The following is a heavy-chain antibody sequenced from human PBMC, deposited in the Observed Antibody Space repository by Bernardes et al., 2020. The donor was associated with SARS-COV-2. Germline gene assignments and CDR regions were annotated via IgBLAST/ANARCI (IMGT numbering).Heavy chain of an antibody. V-gene: IGHV5-51*01. CDR1: GYSFTSYW. J-gene: IGHJ4*02. Sequence: GESLKISCKGSGYSFTSYWIGWVRQMPGKGLEWMGIIYPGDSDTRYSPSFQGQVTISADKSISTAYLQWSSLKASDTAMYYCARLTDIANWGPYYFDYWGQGTLVTVSS. CDR2: IYPGDSDT. CDR3: ARLTDIANWGPYYFDY. D-gene: IGHD7-27*01.